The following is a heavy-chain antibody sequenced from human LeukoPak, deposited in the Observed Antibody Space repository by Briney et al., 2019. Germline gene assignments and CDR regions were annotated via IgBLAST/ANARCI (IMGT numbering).Heavy chain of an antibody. CDR2: MNPNSGNT. Sequence: ASVKVSCTASGYTFTSYDINWVRQATGQGLEWMGWMNPNSGNTGYAQKFQGRVTMTRNTSISTAYMELSSLRSEDTAVYYCARFRSSFPAHNMDVWGQGTTVTVSS. D-gene: IGHD6-6*01. V-gene: IGHV1-8*01. CDR1: GYTFTSYD. J-gene: IGHJ6*02. CDR3: ARFRSSFPAHNMDV.